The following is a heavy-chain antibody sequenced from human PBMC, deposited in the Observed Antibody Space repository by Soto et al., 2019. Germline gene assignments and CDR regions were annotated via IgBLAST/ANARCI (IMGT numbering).Heavy chain of an antibody. J-gene: IGHJ4*02. V-gene: IGHV1-3*01. CDR1: GYTFTSYA. CDR3: ASPSLTQQLVLAY. CDR2: INACNGNT. D-gene: IGHD6-13*01. Sequence: VQLVQSGAEVKKPGASVKVSCKASGYTFTSYAMHWVRQAPGQRLEWMGWINACNGNTKYSQKFQGRVTITRDTSASTAYMELSSLRSEDTAVYYCASPSLTQQLVLAYWGQGTLVTVSS.